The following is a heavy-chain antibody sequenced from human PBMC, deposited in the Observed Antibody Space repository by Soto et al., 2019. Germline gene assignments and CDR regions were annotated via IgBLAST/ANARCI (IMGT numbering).Heavy chain of an antibody. CDR2: IKQDGGVK. D-gene: IGHD2-15*01. CDR3: ARPQGYCSGGSCFPWNY. Sequence: EVQLVESGGGLVQPGESLRLSCAASGFTFSSYWMSWVRQAPGKGLEWVANIKQDGGVKYYVDSVKGRFTISRDNTKNSLYLQMNSLGAEETAVYYCARPQGYCSGGSCFPWNYLGQGILVTVSS. J-gene: IGHJ4*02. V-gene: IGHV3-7*01. CDR1: GFTFSSYW.